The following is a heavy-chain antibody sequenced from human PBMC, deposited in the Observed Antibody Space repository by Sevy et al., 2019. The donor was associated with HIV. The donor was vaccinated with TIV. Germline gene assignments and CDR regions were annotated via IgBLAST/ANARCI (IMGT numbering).Heavy chain of an antibody. CDR2: ISSSSSTI. CDR1: GFTFSNYN. CDR3: ATRSSGRGYYYYGIDV. D-gene: IGHD6-6*01. V-gene: IGHV3-48*01. Sequence: GGSLRLSCAASGFTFSNYNMNWVRQAPGKGLEWVSYISSSSSTIYYADSVKGRFTISRDNAKNSLHLQMNSLRAEDTAVYYCATRSSGRGYYYYGIDVWGQGTTITVSS. J-gene: IGHJ6*02.